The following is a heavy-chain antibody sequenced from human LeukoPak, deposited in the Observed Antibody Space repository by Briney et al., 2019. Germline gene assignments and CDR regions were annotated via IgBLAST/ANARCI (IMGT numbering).Heavy chain of an antibody. D-gene: IGHD3-10*01. CDR1: GGIFSSYA. V-gene: IGHV1-69*04. Sequence: ASVKVSCKASGGIFSSYAISWVRQAPGQGLEWMGRIIPILGIANYAQKFQGRVTITADKSTSTAYMDLSSLRSEDTAVYYCVRDGIRDIPGVITIRYDYWGQGTLVTVSS. CDR3: VRDGIRDIPGVITIRYDY. J-gene: IGHJ4*02. CDR2: IIPILGIA.